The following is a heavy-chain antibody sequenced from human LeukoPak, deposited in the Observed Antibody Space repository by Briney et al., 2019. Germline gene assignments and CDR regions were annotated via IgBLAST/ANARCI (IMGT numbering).Heavy chain of an antibody. CDR1: GGSISSSSYY. D-gene: IGHD4-17*01. Sequence: SETLSLTCTVSGGSISSSSYYWGWIRQPPGKGLEWIGSIYYSGSTYYNPSLKSRVTISVDTSKNQFSLKLSSVTAADTAVYYCARDLGGPIYGFVYWGQGTLVTVSS. V-gene: IGHV4-39*07. CDR3: ARDLGGPIYGFVY. CDR2: IYYSGST. J-gene: IGHJ4*02.